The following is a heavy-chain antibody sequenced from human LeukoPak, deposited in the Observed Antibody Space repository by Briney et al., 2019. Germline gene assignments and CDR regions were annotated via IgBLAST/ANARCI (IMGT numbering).Heavy chain of an antibody. CDR1: GFTFSSYS. Sequence: SGGSLRLSCAASGFTFSSYSMNWVRQAPGKGLEWVSSISSSSSYIYYADSVKGRFTISRDNAKNSLYLQMNSLRAEDTAVYYCARGAIAAAGTDYWGQGTLVTVSS. V-gene: IGHV3-21*01. CDR2: ISSSSSYI. J-gene: IGHJ4*02. CDR3: ARGAIAAAGTDY. D-gene: IGHD6-13*01.